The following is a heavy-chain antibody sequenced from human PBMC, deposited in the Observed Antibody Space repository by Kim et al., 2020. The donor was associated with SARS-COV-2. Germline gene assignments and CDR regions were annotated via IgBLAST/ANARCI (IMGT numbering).Heavy chain of an antibody. Sequence: GGSLRLSCAASGFTFSSYSMNWVRQAPGKGLEWVSSISSSSSYIYYADSVKGRFTISRDNAKNSLYLQMNSLRAEDTAVYYCARPQRDSSSWYGLFLYFDYWGQGTLVTVSS. CDR2: ISSSSSYI. CDR3: ARPQRDSSSWYGLFLYFDY. V-gene: IGHV3-21*01. CDR1: GFTFSSYS. J-gene: IGHJ4*02. D-gene: IGHD6-13*01.